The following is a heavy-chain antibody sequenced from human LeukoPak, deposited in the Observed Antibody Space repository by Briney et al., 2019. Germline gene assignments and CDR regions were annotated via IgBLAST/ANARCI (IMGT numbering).Heavy chain of an antibody. V-gene: IGHV3-66*01. CDR1: GFTVSSNY. J-gene: IGHJ4*02. CDR2: IYSGGST. D-gene: IGHD2-21*02. CDR3: ARSNVVVSAYDY. Sequence: PGGSLRLSCAASGFTVSSNYMSWVRKAPGKGLGWVSVIYSGGSTYYADSLKGRFTISRDNSKNTLYLQMNSLRAEDTAVYYCARSNVVVSAYDYWGQGSLVTVSS.